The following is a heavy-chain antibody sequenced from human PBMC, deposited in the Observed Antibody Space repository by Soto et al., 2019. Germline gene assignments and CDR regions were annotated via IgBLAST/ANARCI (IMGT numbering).Heavy chain of an antibody. J-gene: IGHJ4*02. CDR3: AKDMEMTGSCTNGLCWTLDY. D-gene: IGHD2-8*01. Sequence: SGGSLRLSCAASGFTFSSYAMSWVRQAPGKRLEWVSVISGSGVSTYYADSVKGRFTISRDKSKNTLYLQMNSLRAEDTAVYFCAKDMEMTGSCTNGLCWTLDYWGPGTLVTVSS. CDR2: ISGSGVST. V-gene: IGHV3-23*01. CDR1: GFTFSSYA.